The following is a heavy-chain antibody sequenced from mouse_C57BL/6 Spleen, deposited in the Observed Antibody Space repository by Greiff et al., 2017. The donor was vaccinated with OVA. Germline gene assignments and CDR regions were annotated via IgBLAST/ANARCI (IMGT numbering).Heavy chain of an antibody. V-gene: IGHV1-26*01. CDR2: INPNNGGT. J-gene: IGHJ3*01. Sequence: EVQLQQSGPELVKPGASVMISCKASGYTFTDYYMNWVKQSPGKSLEWIGDINPNNGGTSYNQKFKGKATLTVDKSSSTAYMELRSLTSEDSAVYYCARYSSGPCAYWGQGTLVTVSA. D-gene: IGHD3-2*02. CDR1: GYTFTDYY. CDR3: ARYSSGPCAY.